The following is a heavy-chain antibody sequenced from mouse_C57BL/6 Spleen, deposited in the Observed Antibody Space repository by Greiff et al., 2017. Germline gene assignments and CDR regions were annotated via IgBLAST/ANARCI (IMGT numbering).Heavy chain of an antibody. J-gene: IGHJ2*01. CDR1: GYTFTSYW. CDR2: IDPSDSYT. CDR3: ARYYYGSSPDY. D-gene: IGHD1-1*01. V-gene: IGHV1-50*01. Sequence: QVQLQQPGAELVKPGASVKLSCKASGYTFTSYWMQWVKQRPGQALEWIGEIDPSDSYTNYNQKFKGKATLTVDTSSSTAYMQLSSLTSEDSAVYYCARYYYGSSPDYWGQGTTLTVSS.